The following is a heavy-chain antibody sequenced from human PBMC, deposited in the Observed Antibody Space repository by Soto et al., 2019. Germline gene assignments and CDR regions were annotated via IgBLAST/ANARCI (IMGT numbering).Heavy chain of an antibody. CDR3: ARDSAGTAMTFDY. D-gene: IGHD5-18*01. Sequence: PSETLSLTCTVSGGSISRCGYYWRWIRQHPGKGLEWIGYIYYSGNTYYNPSLKSRVAMSVDTSKNQFSLKLSSVTAADTAVYYCARDSAGTAMTFDYWGQGTLVTVSS. V-gene: IGHV4-31*03. J-gene: IGHJ4*02. CDR2: IYYSGNT. CDR1: GGSISRCGYY.